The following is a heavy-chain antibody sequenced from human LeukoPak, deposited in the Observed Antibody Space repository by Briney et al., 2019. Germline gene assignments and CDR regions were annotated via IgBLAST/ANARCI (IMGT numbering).Heavy chain of an antibody. CDR1: GGSISSYY. CDR3: ASGVRWRGGYYYMDV. CDR2: ICYSGST. Sequence: SETLSLTCTVSGGSISSYYWSWIRQPPGKGLEWIGYICYSGSTNYNPSLKSRVTVSVDTSKDQFSLKLSSVTAADTAVYYCASGVRWRGGYYYMDVWGKGTTVTVSS. D-gene: IGHD3-16*01. V-gene: IGHV4-59*01. J-gene: IGHJ6*03.